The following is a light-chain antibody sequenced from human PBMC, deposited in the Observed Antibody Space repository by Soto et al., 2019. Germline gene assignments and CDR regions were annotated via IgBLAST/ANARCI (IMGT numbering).Light chain of an antibody. V-gene: IGKV3-20*01. CDR1: QSVSSSY. CDR2: GAS. Sequence: EIVLTQSPGTLSLSPGERATLSCRASQSVSSSYLAWYRQKPGQAPRLLIYGASRRATGIPDRFSGSGSGTDFTLTISRLEPADCAVYYCQHYGSSPGYTFGQGTKLEIK. J-gene: IGKJ2*01. CDR3: QHYGSSPGYT.